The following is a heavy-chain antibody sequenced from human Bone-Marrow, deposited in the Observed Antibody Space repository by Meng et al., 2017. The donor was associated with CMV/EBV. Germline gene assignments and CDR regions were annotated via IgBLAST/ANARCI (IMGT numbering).Heavy chain of an antibody. Sequence: GESLKISCAASGFTFSSYWMSWVRQAPGKGLEWVAVISYDGSNKYYADSVKGRFTISRDNAKNSLYLQMNSLRAEDTAVYYCARAAYSSSWYPYYFDYWGQGTLVTVSS. D-gene: IGHD6-13*01. CDR2: ISYDGSNK. CDR1: GFTFSSYW. J-gene: IGHJ4*02. CDR3: ARAAYSSSWYPYYFDY. V-gene: IGHV3-30-3*01.